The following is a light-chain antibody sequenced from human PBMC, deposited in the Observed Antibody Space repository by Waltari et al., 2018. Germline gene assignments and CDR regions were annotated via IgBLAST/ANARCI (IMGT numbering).Light chain of an antibody. J-gene: IGLJ2*01. CDR2: QNT. Sequence: SYALTQPPSVSVSPGQTATITCSGDKLGDKYASWYQKTPGQSPVLVIYQNTKRPSGIPARVSGSNSGTTATLTISGTQTIDEADYYCQAWDSSTVLFGGGTKLTVL. CDR1: KLGDKY. CDR3: QAWDSSTVL. V-gene: IGLV3-1*01.